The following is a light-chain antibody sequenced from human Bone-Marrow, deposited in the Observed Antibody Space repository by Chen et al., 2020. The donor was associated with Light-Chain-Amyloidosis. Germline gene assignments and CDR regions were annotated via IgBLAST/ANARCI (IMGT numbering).Light chain of an antibody. Sequence: SYVLTQPSSVAVAPGQTATMAWGGNNIGSTSGHWYQQTPCQAPLLVVYDDSDRPSGIPERLSGSNSGNTATLTISRVEAGDEADYYCQVWDRSSDRPVFGGGTKLTVL. J-gene: IGLJ3*02. CDR2: DDS. V-gene: IGLV3-21*02. CDR1: NIGSTS. CDR3: QVWDRSSDRPV.